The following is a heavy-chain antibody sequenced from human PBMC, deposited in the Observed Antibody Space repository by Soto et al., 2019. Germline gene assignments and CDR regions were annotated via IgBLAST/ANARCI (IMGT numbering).Heavy chain of an antibody. CDR1: GGTFSSYA. CDR3: ARGWVFGVVTAGAGDV. V-gene: IGHV1-69*01. Sequence: QVQLVQSGAEVKKPGSSVKVSCKASGGTFSSYAISWVRQAPGQGLEWMGGIIPLFGTANYAQKFQGRVTINADECTSKSYMELISLRAEYTAGYYFARGWVFGVVTAGAGDVLGQGNTVTVSS. J-gene: IGHJ6*02. D-gene: IGHD3-3*01. CDR2: IIPLFGTA.